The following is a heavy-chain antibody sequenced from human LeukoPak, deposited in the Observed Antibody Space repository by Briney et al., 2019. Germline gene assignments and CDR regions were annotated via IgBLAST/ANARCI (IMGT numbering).Heavy chain of an antibody. J-gene: IGHJ4*02. CDR2: IYHSGST. CDR1: GGSISSGGYY. Sequence: PSETLSLTCTVSGGSISSGGYYWSWIRQPPGKGLEWIGYIYHSGSTYYNPSLKSRVTISVDRSKNQFSLKLSSVTAADTAVYYCASPVGARGYWGQGTLVTVSS. V-gene: IGHV4-30-2*01. CDR3: ASPVGARGY. D-gene: IGHD1-26*01.